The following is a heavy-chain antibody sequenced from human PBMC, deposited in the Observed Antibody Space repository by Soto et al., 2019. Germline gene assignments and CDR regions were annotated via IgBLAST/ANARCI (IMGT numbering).Heavy chain of an antibody. CDR2: ISAYNGNT. J-gene: IGHJ6*02. CDR1: GYTFTSYG. V-gene: IGHV1-18*01. CDR3: ARRGGTVFVAVGYYGMDV. Sequence: QVQLVQSGAEVQKPGASVKVSCKASGYTFTSYGISWVRQAPGQVLEWMGWISAYNGNTNYAQKLQGRVTMTTDTSTSSADMEQRSLRSNDTAVYYCARRGGTVFVAVGYYGMDVRGQGTTVTVSS. D-gene: IGHD4-17*01.